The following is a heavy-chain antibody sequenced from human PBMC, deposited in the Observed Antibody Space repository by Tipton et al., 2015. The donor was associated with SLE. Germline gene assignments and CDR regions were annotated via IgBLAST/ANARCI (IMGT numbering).Heavy chain of an antibody. CDR3: ARGLVYSSSSYYYYYYMDV. Sequence: TLSLTCTVSGDSISSGGYYWTWIRQHPGKGLEWIGEINHSGSTNYNPSLKSRVTISVDTSKNQFSLKLSSVTAADTAVYYCARGLVYSSSSYYYYYYMDVWGKGTTVTVSS. D-gene: IGHD6-6*01. CDR1: GDSISSGGYY. V-gene: IGHV4-31*03. J-gene: IGHJ6*03. CDR2: INHSGST.